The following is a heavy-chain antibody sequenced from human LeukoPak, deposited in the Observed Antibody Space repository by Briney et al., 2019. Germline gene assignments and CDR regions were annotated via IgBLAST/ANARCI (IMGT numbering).Heavy chain of an antibody. V-gene: IGHV4-34*01. D-gene: IGHD3-3*01. CDR1: DGSFSSYY. CDR2: INHSGLT. Sequence: KPSETLSLTCAVNDGSFSSYYWSWIRQTPGKGLEWIGEINHSGLTKYNPSLKSRVTMSVDTSKSQFTLRLSSVTAADTAVYYCANSPPKYYDLWGAHIDYWGQGILVTVSS. CDR3: ANSPPKYYDLWGAHIDY. J-gene: IGHJ4*02.